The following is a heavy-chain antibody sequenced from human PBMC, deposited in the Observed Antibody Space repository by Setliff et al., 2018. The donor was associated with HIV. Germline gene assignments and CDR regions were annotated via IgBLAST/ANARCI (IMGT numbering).Heavy chain of an antibody. Sequence: GASVKVSCKASGGTFSSYGISWVRQAPGQGLEWMGGIVPILNTGNYAPKFQGRVTITADESTTTAYMELSSLRSEDTAVYYCARIPNHSSGFDYWGQGTPVTVSS. CDR2: IVPILNTG. V-gene: IGHV1-69*13. D-gene: IGHD3-22*01. CDR1: GGTFSSYG. CDR3: ARIPNHSSGFDY. J-gene: IGHJ4*02.